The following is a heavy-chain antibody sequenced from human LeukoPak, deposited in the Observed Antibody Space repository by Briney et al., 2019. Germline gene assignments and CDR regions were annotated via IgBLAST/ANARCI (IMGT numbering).Heavy chain of an antibody. D-gene: IGHD1-20*01. CDR1: DGSMSGSSFF. CDR3: ARDVGRGNWNYDSYMDV. Sequence: PSETLSLTCSVSDGSMSGSSFFWGFWVWIRQSPGKGLEWIGGIYNSGSTYYNPSLKSRVTISVDTSNNQFSLNLSSVTVADTAVYFCARDVGRGNWNYDSYMDVWGKGTTVTVSS. J-gene: IGHJ6*03. V-gene: IGHV4-39*07. CDR2: IYNSGST.